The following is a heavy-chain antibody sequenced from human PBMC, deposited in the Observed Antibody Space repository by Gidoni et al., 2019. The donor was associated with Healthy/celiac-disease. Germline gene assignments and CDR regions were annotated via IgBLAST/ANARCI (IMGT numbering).Heavy chain of an antibody. CDR3: ANLYDIIPN. Sequence: EVQLVETGGGLIQPGGYLRLYCAASGFTVSSNYMSWVRQAPGTGLEWVSVIDSGGSTYYADSVKGRFTISRDNSKNTLYLQMNSLRAEDTAVYYCANLYDIIPNWGQGTLVTVSS. J-gene: IGHJ4*02. CDR1: GFTVSSNY. D-gene: IGHD3-9*01. CDR2: IDSGGST. V-gene: IGHV3-53*02.